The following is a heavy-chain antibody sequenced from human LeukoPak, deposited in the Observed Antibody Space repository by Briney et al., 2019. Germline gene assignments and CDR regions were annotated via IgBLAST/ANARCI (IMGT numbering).Heavy chain of an antibody. CDR2: IGTAGDT. V-gene: IGHV3-13*01. D-gene: IGHD1-1*01. J-gene: IGHJ4*02. Sequence: PGGSLRLSCAASGFTFSDYDMHWVRQATGKGLEWVSAIGTAGDTCYTGSVKGRFTISRENAKNSLYLQMNSLRAGDTAVYYCARVAKERVGGVYYFDYWGQGTLVTVPS. CDR1: GFTFSDYD. CDR3: ARVAKERVGGVYYFDY.